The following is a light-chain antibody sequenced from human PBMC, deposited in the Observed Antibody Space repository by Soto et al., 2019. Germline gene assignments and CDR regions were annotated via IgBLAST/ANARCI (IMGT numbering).Light chain of an antibody. V-gene: IGKV3-11*01. CDR3: QQRTNWPIT. CDR1: QSVSSS. Sequence: EIVLTHSPATLSLSPGERATLSCRASQSVSSSLAWYQQKPGQTPRLLIYDASNRATGIPARFSGSGSGTDFTLTISSLEPEDFAVYYCQQRTNWPITFGQGTRLEIK. J-gene: IGKJ5*01. CDR2: DAS.